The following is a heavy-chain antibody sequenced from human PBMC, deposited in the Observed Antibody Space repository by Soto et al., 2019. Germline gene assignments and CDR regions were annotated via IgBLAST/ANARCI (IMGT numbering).Heavy chain of an antibody. V-gene: IGHV3-23*01. Sequence: GGSLRLSCAASGFIFSNYAMYWVRRAPGKGLEWVSSVYAGGSSKYYADSVKGRFSISRDNSKNTFFLQMDSLRAEDTAVYFCAKDLIPGDGYADFGYWGQGTLVTVSS. CDR3: AKDLIPGDGYADFGY. CDR1: GFIFSNYA. CDR2: VYAGGSSK. D-gene: IGHD5-12*01. J-gene: IGHJ4*02.